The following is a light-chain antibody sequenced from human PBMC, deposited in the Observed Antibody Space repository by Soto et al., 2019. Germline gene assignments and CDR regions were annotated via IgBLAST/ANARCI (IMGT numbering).Light chain of an antibody. CDR1: RSVSNNY. CDR2: DAY. V-gene: IGKV3-20*01. Sequence: EIVFTQAPCTLSLYPGERATLSCRASRSVSNNYLAWYQQNPGQAPRLLIYDAYNRATGIPPRFSGSGSGTDFTLTISGLEPEDFAMYYCQQFQSSLRTFGKGTKVDIK. J-gene: IGKJ1*01. CDR3: QQFQSSLRT.